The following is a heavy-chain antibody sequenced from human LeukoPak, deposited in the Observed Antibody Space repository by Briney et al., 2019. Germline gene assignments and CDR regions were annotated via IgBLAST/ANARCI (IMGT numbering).Heavy chain of an antibody. J-gene: IGHJ5*02. V-gene: IGHV4-39*01. CDR1: GGSISSSSYY. CDR3: ARHVLYSGYDPKNWFDP. CDR2: IYYSGST. Sequence: PSETLSLTCTVSGGSISSSSYYWGWIRQPPGKGLEWIVSIYYSGSTYYNPSLKSRVTISVDTSKNQFSLKLSSVTAADTAVYYCARHVLYSGYDPKNWFDPWGQGTLVTVSS. D-gene: IGHD5-12*01.